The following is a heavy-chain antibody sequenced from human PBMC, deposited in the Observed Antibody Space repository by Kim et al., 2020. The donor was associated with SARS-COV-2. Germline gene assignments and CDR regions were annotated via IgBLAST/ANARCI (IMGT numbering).Heavy chain of an antibody. J-gene: IGHJ6*02. D-gene: IGHD6-13*01. Sequence: KSRVTISVDTSKNQFSLKLSPVTAADTAVYYCARGQASSTWYPYYYYGMDVWGQGTTVTVSS. CDR3: ARGQASSTWYPYYYYGMDV. V-gene: IGHV4-34*01.